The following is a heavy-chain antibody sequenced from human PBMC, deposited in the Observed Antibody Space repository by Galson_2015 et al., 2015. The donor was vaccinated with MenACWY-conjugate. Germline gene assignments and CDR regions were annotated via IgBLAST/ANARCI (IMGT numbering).Heavy chain of an antibody. CDR3: ARDMVPYYDILTGYPITIDY. J-gene: IGHJ4*02. D-gene: IGHD3-9*01. CDR1: GYTFTSYG. V-gene: IGHV1-18*01. Sequence: SVKVSCKASGYTFTSYGISWVRQAPGQGLEWMGWISAYNGNTNYAQKLQGRVTMTTDTSTSTAYMELRSLRSDDTAVYYCARDMVPYYDILTGYPITIDYWGQGTLVTVSS. CDR2: ISAYNGNT.